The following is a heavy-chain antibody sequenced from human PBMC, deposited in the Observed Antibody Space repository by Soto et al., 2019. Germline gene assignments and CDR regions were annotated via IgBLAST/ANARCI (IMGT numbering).Heavy chain of an antibody. Sequence: GGSLRLSCAASGFTFRSYGLHWVRQAPGKGLEWVAVISYDGSNIYYADSMKGRFTISRDTSKNTLYLQMHSLRAEDTAVYYCAKDCSSSSCSVWAYWGQGTLVTVSS. CDR3: AKDCSSSSCSVWAY. V-gene: IGHV3-30*18. CDR1: GFTFRSYG. J-gene: IGHJ4*02. D-gene: IGHD2-2*01. CDR2: ISYDGSNI.